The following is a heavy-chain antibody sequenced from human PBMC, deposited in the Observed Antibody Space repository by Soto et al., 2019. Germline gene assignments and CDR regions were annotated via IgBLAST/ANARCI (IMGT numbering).Heavy chain of an antibody. J-gene: IGHJ5*02. CDR1: GYTFTSYA. CDR3: AREPPSDIVVVPAAMGNGWFDP. D-gene: IGHD2-2*01. Sequence: ASVKVSCKASGYTFTSYAMHWVRQAPGQRLEWMGWINAGNGNTKYSQKFQGRVTITRDTSASTAYMELSSLRSEDTAVYYCAREPPSDIVVVPAAMGNGWFDPWGQGTLVTVSS. V-gene: IGHV1-3*01. CDR2: INAGNGNT.